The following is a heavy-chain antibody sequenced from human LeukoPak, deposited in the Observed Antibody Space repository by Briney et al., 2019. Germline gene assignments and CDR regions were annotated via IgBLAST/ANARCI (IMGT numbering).Heavy chain of an antibody. D-gene: IGHD5-12*01. Sequence: SQTLSLTCAISGDSVSSNSAAWNWIRQSPSRGLEWLGRTYYRSKWHHNYAVPVKSRITINPDTSKNQFSLQLNSVTPEDTAVYYCASATGDHDYAFDIWGQGTMVTVSS. CDR1: GDSVSSNSAA. CDR3: ASATGDHDYAFDI. CDR2: TYYRSKWHH. J-gene: IGHJ3*02. V-gene: IGHV6-1*01.